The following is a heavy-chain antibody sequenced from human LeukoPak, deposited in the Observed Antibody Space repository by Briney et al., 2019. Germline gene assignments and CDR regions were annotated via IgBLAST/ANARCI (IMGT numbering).Heavy chain of an antibody. D-gene: IGHD6-19*01. Sequence: SETLSLTCAVSGGSISSSSWWSWVRQPPGKGLEWIGEIYHSGSTNYNPSLKSRVTISVDKSKNQFSLKLSSVTAADTAVYYCARGGRSSGWYYFDYWGQGTLVTVSS. CDR2: IYHSGST. CDR1: GGSISSSSW. CDR3: ARGGRSSGWYYFDY. J-gene: IGHJ4*02. V-gene: IGHV4-4*02.